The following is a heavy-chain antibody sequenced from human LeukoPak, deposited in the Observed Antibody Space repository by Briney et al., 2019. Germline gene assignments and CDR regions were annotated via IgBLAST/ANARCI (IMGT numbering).Heavy chain of an antibody. CDR2: IYPGDSDT. Sequence: HGESLKISCKGSGYSFTSYWIGWVRQMPGKGLEWMGIIYPGDSDTRYSPSFQGQVTISADKSISTAYLQWSSLKASDTAMYYCARPRMNYYDSSGPNDLYYFDYWGQGTLVTVSS. CDR1: GYSFTSYW. V-gene: IGHV5-51*01. J-gene: IGHJ4*02. CDR3: ARPRMNYYDSSGPNDLYYFDY. D-gene: IGHD3-22*01.